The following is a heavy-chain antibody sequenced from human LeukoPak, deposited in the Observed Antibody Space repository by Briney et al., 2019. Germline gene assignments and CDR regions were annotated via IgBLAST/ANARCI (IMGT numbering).Heavy chain of an antibody. CDR2: INSDGSST. CDR1: GFTFSSYW. V-gene: IGHV3-74*01. D-gene: IGHD3-10*01. J-gene: IGHJ4*02. Sequence: GGSLRLSCAASGFTFSSYWMHWVRQAPGKGLVWVSRINSDGSSTSYADSVKGRFTISRDNAKNTLYLQMNSLRAEDTAVYYCAKGPLTMVRGVTYYFDYWGQGTLVTVSS. CDR3: AKGPLTMVRGVTYYFDY.